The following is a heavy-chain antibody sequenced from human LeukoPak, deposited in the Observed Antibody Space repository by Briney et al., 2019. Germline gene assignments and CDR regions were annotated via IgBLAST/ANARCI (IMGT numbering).Heavy chain of an antibody. V-gene: IGHV4-59*01. D-gene: IGHD1-26*01. Sequence: SEALSLTCTVSGVSISSYYWTWIRQPPGKGLEWIGYIYYSGSTNYNPSLKSRVTMSVDMSKNQFSLKLNSVTAADTAVYYCAKITNSGIYYWFDPWGQGILVTVSS. CDR1: GVSISSYY. J-gene: IGHJ5*02. CDR2: IYYSGST. CDR3: AKITNSGIYYWFDP.